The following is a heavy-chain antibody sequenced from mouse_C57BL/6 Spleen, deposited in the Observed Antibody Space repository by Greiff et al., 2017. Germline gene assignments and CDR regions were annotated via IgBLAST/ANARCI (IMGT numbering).Heavy chain of an antibody. CDR3: ARNMDSNFFMDY. CDR1: GYTFTDYN. D-gene: IGHD2-5*01. J-gene: IGHJ4*01. V-gene: IGHV1-22*01. Sequence: EVQLQQSGPELVKPGASVKMSCKASGYTFTDYNMHWVKQSHGKSLEWIGYINPNNGGTSYNQKFKGKATLTVNKSSSTAYMELRSLTSEDSAVYYCARNMDSNFFMDYWGQGTSVTVSS. CDR2: INPNNGGT.